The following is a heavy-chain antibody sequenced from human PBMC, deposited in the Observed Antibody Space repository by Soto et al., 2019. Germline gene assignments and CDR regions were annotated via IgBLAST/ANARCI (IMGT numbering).Heavy chain of an antibody. CDR3: AKDGLPGSGWNWFGH. V-gene: IGHV3-23*01. D-gene: IGHD6-25*01. Sequence: EVQLLESGGGLVQPGGSLRLSCAASGFTFSSYAMSWVRQAPGKGLEWVSGISGSGGSTYYADSVKGRFTMSRDNSKNELYLQMNSLRAEGTAVYYCAKDGLPGSGWNWFGHWGQGTLVTVSA. CDR2: ISGSGGST. J-gene: IGHJ5*02. CDR1: GFTFSSYA.